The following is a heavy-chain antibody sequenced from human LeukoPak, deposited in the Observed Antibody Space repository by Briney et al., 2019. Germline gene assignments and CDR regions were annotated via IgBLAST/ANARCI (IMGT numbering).Heavy chain of an antibody. CDR1: GFIFNEYS. CDR3: TRETAFDF. Sequence: PGGSVRLSCVGSGFIFNEYSLNWVRQAPGKGPEWVSYISSRSSTIYYADSVKGRFTISRDNAKNSLYLQMNSLRAEDTAVYYCTRETAFDFWGQGTVVIVSS. J-gene: IGHJ3*01. V-gene: IGHV3-48*04. CDR2: ISSRSSTI.